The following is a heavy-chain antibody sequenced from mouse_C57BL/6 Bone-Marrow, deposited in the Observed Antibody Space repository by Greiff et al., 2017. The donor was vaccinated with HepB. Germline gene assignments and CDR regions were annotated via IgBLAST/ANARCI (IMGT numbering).Heavy chain of an antibody. CDR1: GYSITSGYY. V-gene: IGHV3-6*01. CDR2: ISYDGSN. CDR3: AIYGSSPHWYFDV. J-gene: IGHJ1*03. D-gene: IGHD1-1*01. Sequence: EVQLVESGPGLVKPSQSLSLTCSVTGYSITSGYYWNWIRQFPGNKLEWMGYISYDGSNNYNPSLKNRISITRDTSKNQFFLKLNSVTTEDTATYYCAIYGSSPHWYFDVWGTGTTVTVSS.